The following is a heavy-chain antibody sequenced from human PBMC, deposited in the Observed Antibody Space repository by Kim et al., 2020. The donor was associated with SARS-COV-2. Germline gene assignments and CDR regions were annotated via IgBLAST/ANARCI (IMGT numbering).Heavy chain of an antibody. J-gene: IGHJ6*02. CDR3: ARATLDSSSDYYYYGMDV. V-gene: IGHV1-69*13. D-gene: IGHD6-13*01. CDR2: IIPIFGTA. CDR1: GRTFSSYA. Sequence: SVKVSCKASGRTFSSYAISWVRQAPGQGLEWMGGIIPIFGTANYAQKFQGRVTITADESTSTAYMELSSLRSEDTAVYYCARATLDSSSDYYYYGMDVWGQGTTVTVSS.